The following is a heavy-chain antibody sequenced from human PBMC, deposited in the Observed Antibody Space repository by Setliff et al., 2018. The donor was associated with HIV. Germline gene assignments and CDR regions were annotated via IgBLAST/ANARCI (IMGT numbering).Heavy chain of an antibody. CDR1: DNSIRSYY. D-gene: IGHD2-15*01. CDR2: IYQTGTT. V-gene: IGHV4-59*08. J-gene: IGHJ2*01. CDR3: ARHLSRQSGGFWFLDL. Sequence: PSETLSLTCTVSDNSIRSYYWSWIRQPPGKGLEWIGYIYQTGTTSYNPPLRSRVSMSLDTSKNQFSLRLSSVTAADTAVYYCARHLSRQSGGFWFLDLWGRGTLVTVSS.